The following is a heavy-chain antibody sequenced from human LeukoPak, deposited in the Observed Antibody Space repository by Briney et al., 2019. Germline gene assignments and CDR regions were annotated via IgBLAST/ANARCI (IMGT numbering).Heavy chain of an antibody. CDR3: ARRAVVVPNGFDP. J-gene: IGHJ5*02. Sequence: SETLSLTCAVYGGSFSGYYWSWIRQPPGKGLEWIGEINHSGSTNYNPSLKSRVTISVDTSKNQFSLKLSSVTAADTAVYYCARRAVVVPNGFDPWGQGTLVTVSS. V-gene: IGHV4-34*01. CDR2: INHSGST. CDR1: GGSFSGYY. D-gene: IGHD2-2*01.